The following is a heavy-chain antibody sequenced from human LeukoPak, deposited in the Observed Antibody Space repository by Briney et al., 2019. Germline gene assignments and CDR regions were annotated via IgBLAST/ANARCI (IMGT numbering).Heavy chain of an antibody. Sequence: SETLSLTCAANGGSFSGYYWGWIRQPPGKGLEWIGSIYYSGSTYYNPSLKSRVTISVDTSKNQFSLKLSSVTAADTAVYYCARRDNNSGFFDYWGQGTLVTVSS. D-gene: IGHD1-1*01. CDR3: ARRDNNSGFFDY. CDR2: IYYSGST. V-gene: IGHV4-39*01. CDR1: GGSFSGYY. J-gene: IGHJ4*02.